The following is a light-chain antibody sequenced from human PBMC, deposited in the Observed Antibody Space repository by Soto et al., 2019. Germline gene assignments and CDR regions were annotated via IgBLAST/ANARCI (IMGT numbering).Light chain of an antibody. CDR2: DAS. Sequence: DTNMTQSPSTLSAPVGDRFTISCRASQTISNWLAWYQQKPAKAPKLMXSDASSLESGVPSRFSGSGSGTEFTLTISSLQPDDFELYYCHQYGSSPHTFGQGTPL. V-gene: IGKV1-5*01. CDR3: HQYGSSPHT. CDR1: QTISNW. J-gene: IGKJ5*01.